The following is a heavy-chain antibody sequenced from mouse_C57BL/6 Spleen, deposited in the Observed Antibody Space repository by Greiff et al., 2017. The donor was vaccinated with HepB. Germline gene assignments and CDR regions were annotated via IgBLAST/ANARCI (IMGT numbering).Heavy chain of an antibody. Sequence: QVQLQQPGAELVKPGASVKLSCKASGYTFTSYWMHWVKQRPGRSLEWIGRIDPNSGGTKYNEKFKSKATLTVDKPSSTAYMQLSSLTSEDSAVYYCARSYDGYSVWYFDVWGTGTTVTVSS. D-gene: IGHD2-3*01. V-gene: IGHV1-72*01. CDR3: ARSYDGYSVWYFDV. CDR2: IDPNSGGT. CDR1: GYTFTSYW. J-gene: IGHJ1*03.